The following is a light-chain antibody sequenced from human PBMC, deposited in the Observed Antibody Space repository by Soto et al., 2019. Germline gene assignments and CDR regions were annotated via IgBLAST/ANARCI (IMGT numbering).Light chain of an antibody. CDR3: SAYTKINTRAFV. CDR1: TAGIGSNNR. J-gene: IGLJ1*01. V-gene: IGLV2-14*01. Sequence: QSALPQSDSVSGSPGQWSTMSRTGTTAGIGSNNRVVWYQQHPGKAPKLRIYEGTDSPSGVSNRYSGSKSGNTASLTISGLQAEDEAEYYCSAYTKINTRAFVFGTGTKRTV. CDR2: EGT.